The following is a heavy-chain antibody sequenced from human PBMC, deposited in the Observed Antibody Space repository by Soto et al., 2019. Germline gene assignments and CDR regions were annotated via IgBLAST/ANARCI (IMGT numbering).Heavy chain of an antibody. V-gene: IGHV1-18*01. Sequence: GASVKVSCKASGYTFTSYGISWVRQAPGQGLEWMGWISAYNGNTNYAQKLRGRVTMTTDTSTSTAYMELRSLRSDDTAVYYCAVVVVITGQDYYYYGMDVWGQGTTVTVSS. J-gene: IGHJ6*02. CDR1: GYTFTSYG. CDR3: AVVVVITGQDYYYYGMDV. CDR2: ISAYNGNT. D-gene: IGHD3-22*01.